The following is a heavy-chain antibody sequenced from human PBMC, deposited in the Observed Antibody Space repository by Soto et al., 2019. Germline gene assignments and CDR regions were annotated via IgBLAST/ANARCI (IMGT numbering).Heavy chain of an antibody. J-gene: IGHJ5*02. CDR1: GYTFTDNQ. V-gene: IGHV1-2*06. D-gene: IGHD1-20*01. CDR3: VRRHLLDNIRWSFDP. CDR2: IDPGSGDT. Sequence: QAQLVQSGPEVKKPGASVKISCKASGYTFTDNQIHWLRRAPGQRPEWMGRIDPGSGDTSFAQTSRGRVTMTRVTSTETVYMELTGLSSDDTAIYYCVRRHLLDNIRWSFDPWGQGTLVTVSS.